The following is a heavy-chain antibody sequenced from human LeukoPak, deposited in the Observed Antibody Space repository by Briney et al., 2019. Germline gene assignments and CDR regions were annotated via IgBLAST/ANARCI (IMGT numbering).Heavy chain of an antibody. D-gene: IGHD3-10*01. CDR2: ISRGGDSP. CDR3: AKEVYGSGPYYLDY. Sequence: PGGSLRLSCAASGFTFSSYAMSWVRQAPGKGLQWVSAISRGGDSPYYADSVKGRFTISRDNSRNTLYLQMNSLRAEDTAIYYCAKEVYGSGPYYLDYWGQGTVVTVSS. V-gene: IGHV3-23*01. J-gene: IGHJ4*02. CDR1: GFTFSSYA.